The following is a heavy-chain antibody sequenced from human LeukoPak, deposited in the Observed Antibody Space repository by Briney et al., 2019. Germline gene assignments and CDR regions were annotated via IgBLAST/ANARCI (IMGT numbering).Heavy chain of an antibody. Sequence: GMSLRLSCAASGFPFSSYGMHWVRQAPGKGLEWVSYISSSGSTIYYADSVKGRFTISRDNAKSSLYLQMNSLRAEDTAVYYCARVWFAGSYPLDYWGQGTLVTVSS. CDR1: GFPFSSYG. J-gene: IGHJ4*02. D-gene: IGHD3-10*01. V-gene: IGHV3-48*04. CDR3: ARVWFAGSYPLDY. CDR2: ISSSGSTI.